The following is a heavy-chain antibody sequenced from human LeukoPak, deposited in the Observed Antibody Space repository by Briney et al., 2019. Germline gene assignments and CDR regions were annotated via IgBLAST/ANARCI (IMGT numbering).Heavy chain of an antibody. CDR1: GFPFSSYA. CDR2: ISDSGGST. D-gene: IGHD2-15*01. V-gene: IGHV3-64D*09. J-gene: IGHJ6*02. Sequence: PGRSLRLSCSASGFPFSSYAMHWLRQAPGKPLEYVSAISDSGGSTYYADSVKGRFTISRDNSKNTLYLQMSSLRAEDTAVYFCVRGYSFGPYGMDVWGQGTTVTVSS. CDR3: VRGYSFGPYGMDV.